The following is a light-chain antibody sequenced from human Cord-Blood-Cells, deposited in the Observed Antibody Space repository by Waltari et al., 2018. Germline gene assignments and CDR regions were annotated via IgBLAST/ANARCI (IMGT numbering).Light chain of an antibody. J-gene: IGKJ4*01. CDR3: QQRSNWPPLT. CDR2: DAS. Sequence: EIVLTQSPATLPLSPGERAPLPCRASQSVSSYLAWYQQKPGQAPRLPIYDASNRATGIPARFSGSGSGTDFTLTISSLEPEDFAVYYCQQRSNWPPLTFGGGTKVEIK. CDR1: QSVSSY. V-gene: IGKV3-11*01.